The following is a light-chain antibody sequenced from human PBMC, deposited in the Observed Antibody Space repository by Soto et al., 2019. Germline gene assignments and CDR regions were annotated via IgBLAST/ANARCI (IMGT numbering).Light chain of an antibody. J-gene: IGLJ1*01. V-gene: IGLV2-14*01. CDR3: ISYTGTSTPYV. Sequence: QSGLTQPASVSLSPGQSITISCTGTSSDVGVYNHVSLYQQHPGKAPKLMIYGVADRPSGVSSRFSGSKSGNTASLTISGLQAEDEADYYCISYTGTSTPYVFGTGTKVT. CDR1: SSDVGVYNH. CDR2: GVA.